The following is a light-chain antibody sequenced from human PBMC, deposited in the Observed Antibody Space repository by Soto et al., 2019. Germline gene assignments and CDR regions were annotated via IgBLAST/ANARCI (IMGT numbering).Light chain of an antibody. Sequence: ASGTGSHGHASSISYTGTSSDVGGYDFVSWYQQHPGKAPKLMIYEVSNRPSGVSNRFSGSKSGNTASLTISGLQAEDEADYYCSSFRSGSTLFGTGTKVTVL. CDR1: SSDVGGYDF. CDR3: SSFRSGSTL. CDR2: EVS. J-gene: IGLJ1*01. V-gene: IGLV2-14*01.